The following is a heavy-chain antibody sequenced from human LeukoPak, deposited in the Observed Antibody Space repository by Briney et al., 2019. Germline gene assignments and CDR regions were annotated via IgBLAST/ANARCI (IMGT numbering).Heavy chain of an antibody. V-gene: IGHV1-46*01. CDR1: GYTFTSYY. CDR3: ARDRYYYDSSGYANDAFDI. D-gene: IGHD3-22*01. Sequence: ASVKVSCKASGYTFTSYYMHWVRQAPGQGLEWMGIINPSGGSTSYAQKFQGRLTMTRDTSTSTVYMELSSLRSEDTAVYYCARDRYYYDSSGYANDAFDIWGQGTMVTVSS. CDR2: INPSGGST. J-gene: IGHJ3*02.